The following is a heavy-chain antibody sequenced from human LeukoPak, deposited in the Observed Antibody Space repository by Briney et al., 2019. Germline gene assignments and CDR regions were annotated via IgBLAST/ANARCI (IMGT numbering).Heavy chain of an antibody. CDR3: ARSSYTNSWFFY. D-gene: IGHD2-8*01. CDR1: GFTFRNAW. Sequence: GGSLRLSCVASGFTFRNAWMTWVRQAPGKGLEWVGRIKSRADGGTIDYAAPVKGRFTMSRDDSKNILYLQMNSLKAEDTAVYYCARSSYTNSWFFYWGQGSLVTVSS. J-gene: IGHJ4*02. V-gene: IGHV3-15*01. CDR2: IKSRADGGTI.